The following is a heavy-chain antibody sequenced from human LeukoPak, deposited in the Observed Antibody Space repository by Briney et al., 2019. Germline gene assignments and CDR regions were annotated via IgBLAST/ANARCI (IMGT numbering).Heavy chain of an antibody. Sequence: ASVKVSCKASGYIFPNYGISWMRQAPGQGPEWLGWISAYNGNANYAQKLQGRVTLTTDSATTTAYMELRSLRSEDTAIYYCSRAGGVAVAGDYWGQGTLVSVSS. CDR3: SRAGGVAVAGDY. V-gene: IGHV1-18*01. J-gene: IGHJ4*02. CDR1: GYIFPNYG. D-gene: IGHD3-16*01. CDR2: ISAYNGNA.